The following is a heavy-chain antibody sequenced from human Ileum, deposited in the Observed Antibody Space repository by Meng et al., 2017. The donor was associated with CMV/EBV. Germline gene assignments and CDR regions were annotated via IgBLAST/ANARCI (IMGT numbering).Heavy chain of an antibody. Sequence: GESLKISCVASGFSFSTFEMSWVRQAPGKGLEWVTFIHYDGSSIDYADSVKGRFTISRDNSKNTLYLQMNSLRPEDTAVYFCARDFKWHIDYWGQGRLVTVSS. J-gene: IGHJ4*02. V-gene: IGHV3-30*02. CDR3: ARDFKWHIDY. CDR1: GFSFSTFE. CDR2: IHYDGSSI. D-gene: IGHD2-21*01.